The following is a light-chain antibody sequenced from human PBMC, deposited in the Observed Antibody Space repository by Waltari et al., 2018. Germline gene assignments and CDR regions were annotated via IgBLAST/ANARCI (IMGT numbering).Light chain of an antibody. Sequence: SYELTQPPSVSVSPGQTARITCSGHALPRKYAYWFQQKSGQAPRLVIYEDTKRPSGIPERFSGCSSGTVATLTIAGARVDDDADYYCYSSDSTGLRVFGGGT. CDR2: EDT. J-gene: IGLJ3*02. V-gene: IGLV3-10*01. CDR1: ALPRKY. CDR3: YSSDSTGLRV.